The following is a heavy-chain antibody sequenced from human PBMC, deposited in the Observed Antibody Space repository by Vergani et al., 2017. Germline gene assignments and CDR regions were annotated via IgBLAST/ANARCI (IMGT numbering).Heavy chain of an antibody. V-gene: IGHV3-30*02. J-gene: IGHJ5*02. D-gene: IGHD3-3*01. CDR3: VRGGRGDHGDFWSRLGP. CDR1: GFSFNTYG. Sequence: QVQLVETGGGVVQPGGSLRLYCATSGFSFNTYGAHWVRQAPGKGLEWVAFIGYDGRIKYYADSVKGRFTIYKDNTVDMLSLQMNSLRPDDTAVYYCVRGGRGDHGDFWSRLGPWGQGTRVIVSS. CDR2: IGYDGRIK.